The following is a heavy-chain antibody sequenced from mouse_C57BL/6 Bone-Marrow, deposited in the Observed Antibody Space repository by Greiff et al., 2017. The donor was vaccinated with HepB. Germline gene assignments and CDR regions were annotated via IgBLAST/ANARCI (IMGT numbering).Heavy chain of an antibody. CDR2: IYPGRGST. CDR1: GYTFTSYW. J-gene: IGHJ3*01. CDR3: AKESADDGYRFAY. Sequence: QVQLQQPGAELVKPGASVKMSCKASGYTFTSYWITWVKQRPGQGLEWIGDIYPGRGSTNYNEKFKSKATLTVDTSSSTAYMQLSSLTSEDSAVYYCAKESADDGYRFAYWGQGTGVTVSA. D-gene: IGHD2-3*01. V-gene: IGHV1-55*01.